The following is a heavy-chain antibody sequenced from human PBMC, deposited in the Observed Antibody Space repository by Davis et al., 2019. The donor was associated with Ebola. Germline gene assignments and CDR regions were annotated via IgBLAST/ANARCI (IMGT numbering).Heavy chain of an antibody. CDR2: ISWNRK. V-gene: IGHV3-9*01. J-gene: IGHJ4*02. Sequence: GGSLRLSCTASGFAFDDYAMHWVRQVPGKGLEWVSGISWNRKDYVDSVKGRFTISRDNAKNSLYLQMNNLRDEDTAVYYCAKDRGSRRIIAAAPDYWGQGTLVTVSS. CDR3: AKDRGSRRIIAAAPDY. CDR1: GFAFDDYA. D-gene: IGHD6-13*01.